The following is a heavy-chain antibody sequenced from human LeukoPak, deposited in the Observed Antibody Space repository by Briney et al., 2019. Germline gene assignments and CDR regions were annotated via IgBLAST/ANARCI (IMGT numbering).Heavy chain of an antibody. Sequence: SETLSLTCGVYGGSFSGYYWSWIRQPPGKGLEWIGEINHSGSANYNPSLKSRVTISVDTSKNQFSLKLSSVTAADTAVYYCASLATRFNWFDPWGQGTLVTVSS. CDR3: ASLATRFNWFDP. V-gene: IGHV4-34*01. D-gene: IGHD5-12*01. CDR2: INHSGSA. J-gene: IGHJ5*02. CDR1: GGSFSGYY.